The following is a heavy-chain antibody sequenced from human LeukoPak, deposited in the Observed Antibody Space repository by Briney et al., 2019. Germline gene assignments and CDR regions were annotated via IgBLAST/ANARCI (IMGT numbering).Heavy chain of an antibody. CDR3: ARGTSGYMQDYYYYGMDV. CDR1: GFTFSSYG. Sequence: GRSLRLSCAASGFTFSSYGMHWVRQAPGKGLEWVSSISSSSSYIYYADSVKGRFTISRDNAKNSLYLQMNSLRAEDTAVYYCARGTSGYMQDYYYYGMDVWGQGTTVTVSS. D-gene: IGHD5-12*01. CDR2: ISSSSSYI. V-gene: IGHV3-21*01. J-gene: IGHJ6*02.